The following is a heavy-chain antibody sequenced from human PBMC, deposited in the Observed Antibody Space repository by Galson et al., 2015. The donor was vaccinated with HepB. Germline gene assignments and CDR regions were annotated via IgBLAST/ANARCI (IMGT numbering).Heavy chain of an antibody. CDR3: AREVDGFDV. CDR1: GFTFSSYS. V-gene: IGHV3-21*06. CDR2: ITSTGTYV. J-gene: IGHJ6*02. Sequence: SLRLSCAASGFTFSSYSLIWVRQAPGKGLEWVSTITSTGTYVYYADSVRGRFTISRDNARNSLYQEMNSLRAEDAAMYYCAREVDGFDVWGQGTMVTVSS. D-gene: IGHD1-26*01.